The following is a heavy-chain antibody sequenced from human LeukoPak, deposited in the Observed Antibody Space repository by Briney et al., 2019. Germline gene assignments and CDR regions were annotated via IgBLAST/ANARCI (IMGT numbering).Heavy chain of an antibody. D-gene: IGHD6-13*01. Sequence: ASVKVTCKTSGGTFSNYAISWVRQAPGQGLEWMGGIIPIFGTANYAQKFQGRVTITTDESTSTAYMELSSLRSEDTAVYYCARTERGIAAAGHYWGQGTLVTVSS. V-gene: IGHV1-69*05. CDR1: GGTFSNYA. CDR2: IIPIFGTA. CDR3: ARTERGIAAAGHY. J-gene: IGHJ4*02.